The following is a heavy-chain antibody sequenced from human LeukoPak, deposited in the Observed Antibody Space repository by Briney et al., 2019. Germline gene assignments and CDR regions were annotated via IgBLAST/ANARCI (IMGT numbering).Heavy chain of an antibody. Sequence: LPGGSLRLSCAASGFTFSNYAMNWVRQAPGKGLEWVSVISGSASTYYADSVKGRFTISRDNSKNTLYLQMNSLRAEDTAVYFCVSLGYSSSSVRYWGQGTLVTVSS. V-gene: IGHV3-23*01. CDR1: GFTFSNYA. J-gene: IGHJ4*02. CDR2: ISGSAST. CDR3: VSLGYSSSSVRY. D-gene: IGHD6-6*01.